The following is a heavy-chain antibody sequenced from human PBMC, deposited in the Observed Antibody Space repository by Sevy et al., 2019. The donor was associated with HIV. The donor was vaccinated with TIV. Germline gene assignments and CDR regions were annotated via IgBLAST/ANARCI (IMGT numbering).Heavy chain of an antibody. CDR1: GGTFSSYA. D-gene: IGHD2-2*01. CDR2: IIPIPGIP. CDR3: ARDASSYCTSYRCYGGWFDP. J-gene: IGHJ5*02. Sequence: ASVKVSCKASGGTFSSYAINWVRQAPGQGLEWMGRIIPIPGIPNYAQKFQGRVTITADKSTSTAYMELSSRRSEDTAVYYCARDASSYCTSYRCYGGWFDPWGQGTLVTVSS. V-gene: IGHV1-69*04.